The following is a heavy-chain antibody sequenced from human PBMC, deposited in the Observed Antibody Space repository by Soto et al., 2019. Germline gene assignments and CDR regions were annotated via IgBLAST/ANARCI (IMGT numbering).Heavy chain of an antibody. Sequence: SVKVSCKASGFTFTSSAVQWVRQARGQRLEWIGWIVVGSGNTNYAQKFQERVTITRDMSTSTAYMELSSLRSEDTAVYYCAADHSSGYYYLNYWGQGTLVTV. J-gene: IGHJ4*02. V-gene: IGHV1-58*01. CDR2: IVVGSGNT. CDR1: GFTFTSSA. D-gene: IGHD3-22*01. CDR3: AADHSSGYYYLNY.